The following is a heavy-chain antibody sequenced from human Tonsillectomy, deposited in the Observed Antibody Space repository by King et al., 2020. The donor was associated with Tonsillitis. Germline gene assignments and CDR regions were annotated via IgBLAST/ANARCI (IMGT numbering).Heavy chain of an antibody. Sequence: VQLQQWGAGLLKPSETLSLTCAVYGGSFSDDYWSWIRQPPGKGLEWIGEINHSGSTDYNPSLKSRVTISLDTSKNQFSLKMTFVTAADTAVYYCAREVAYFDYWGQGALVTVSS. V-gene: IGHV4-34*01. J-gene: IGHJ4*02. CDR3: AREVAYFDY. CDR1: GGSFSDDY. CDR2: INHSGST.